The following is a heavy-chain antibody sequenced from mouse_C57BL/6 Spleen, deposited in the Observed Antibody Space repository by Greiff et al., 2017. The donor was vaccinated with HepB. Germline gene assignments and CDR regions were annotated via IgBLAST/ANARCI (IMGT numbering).Heavy chain of an antibody. CDR2: IYPGDGDT. V-gene: IGHV1-82*01. D-gene: IGHD1-1*01. Sequence: VQLQQSGPELVKPGASVKISCKASGYAFSSSWMNWVKQRPGKGLEWIGRIYPGDGDTNYNGKFKGKATLTADKSSSTAYMQLSSLTSEDSAVYFCARNDGSSYSYWYFDVWGTGTTVTVSS. CDR3: ARNDGSSYSYWYFDV. CDR1: GYAFSSSW. J-gene: IGHJ1*03.